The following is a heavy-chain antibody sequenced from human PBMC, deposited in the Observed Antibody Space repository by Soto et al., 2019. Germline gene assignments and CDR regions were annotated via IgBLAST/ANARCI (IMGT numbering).Heavy chain of an antibody. CDR3: AKDIDV. V-gene: IGHV3-48*01. CDR1: GFTFSHYS. CDR2: ISSSSSTI. J-gene: IGHJ4*02. Sequence: VQLVESGGGLVQPGGSLILSCAASGFTFSHYSMNWVRQAPGKGLEWVSYISSSSSTIYYADSVKGRFTISTDNAKNSLFLQMNSLRAEDTAVYYCAKDIDVGGQGTLVTVSS. D-gene: IGHD2-15*01.